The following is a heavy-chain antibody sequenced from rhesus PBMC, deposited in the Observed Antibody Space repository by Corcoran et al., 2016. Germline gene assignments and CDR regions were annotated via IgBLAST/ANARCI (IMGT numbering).Heavy chain of an antibody. CDR3: ARDSVAVATIEYFEF. V-gene: IGHV4-127*01. CDR1: GYSLSNHYG. Sequence: QVQMQESGPGLVKPSETLSLTCAASGYSLSNHYGWSWIRQPPGKGLEWIGYNACNKYNTKSKPSLKRRVTIAKDTAKNQSFLRLTSVTAADTAVYHCARDSVAVATIEYFEFWGQGALVTVSS. CDR2: NACNKYNT. J-gene: IGHJ1*01. D-gene: IGHD4-29*01.